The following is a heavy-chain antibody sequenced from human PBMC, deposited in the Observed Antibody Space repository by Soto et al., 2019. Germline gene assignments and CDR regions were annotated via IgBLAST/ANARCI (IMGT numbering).Heavy chain of an antibody. CDR1: GGFISSGDYY. CDR3: AREVVPATVDFYYYYIDF. V-gene: IGHV4-31*03. J-gene: IGHJ6*03. Sequence: QVQLQESGPGLVKPSQTLSLTCTVSGGFISSGDYYWNWIRQLPGKGLEWIGYIEHSGSSFYNPSRKGRVALALDTSKNQVSLKLNSVTAADTAVYYCAREVVPATVDFYYYYIDFWGKGTTVTVSS. CDR2: IEHSGSS. D-gene: IGHD2-2*01.